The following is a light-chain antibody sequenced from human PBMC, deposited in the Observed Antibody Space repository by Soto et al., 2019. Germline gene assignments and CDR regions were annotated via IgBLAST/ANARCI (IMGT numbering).Light chain of an antibody. J-gene: IGKJ2*01. CDR3: QSYNDWPFT. CDR2: GAS. V-gene: IGKV3-15*01. Sequence: EKVMTQSPAALSVSPGERATLSCRASQSVNSNLAWYQQKPGQAPRLLLYGASTRATGIPARFSGSGSATDFTLTISSLQSEDFAVYYCQSYNDWPFTFGQGTKLEI. CDR1: QSVNSN.